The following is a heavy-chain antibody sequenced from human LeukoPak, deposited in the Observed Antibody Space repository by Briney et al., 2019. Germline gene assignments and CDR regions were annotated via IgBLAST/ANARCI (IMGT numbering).Heavy chain of an antibody. CDR3: ARGLPIVVVPAARAFDI. CDR2: IYYSGST. Sequence: PSETLSLTCTVSGGSISSYYWSWIRQPPGKGLEWIGYIYYSGSTNYNPSLKSRVTISVDTSKNQFSLKLSSVTAADTAVYYCARGLPIVVVPAARAFDIWGQGTMVTVSS. V-gene: IGHV4-59*01. CDR1: GGSISSYY. D-gene: IGHD2-2*01. J-gene: IGHJ3*02.